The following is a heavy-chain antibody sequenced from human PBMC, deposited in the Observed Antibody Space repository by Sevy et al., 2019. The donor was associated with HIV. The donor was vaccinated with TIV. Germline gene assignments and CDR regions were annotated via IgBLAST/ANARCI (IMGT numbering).Heavy chain of an antibody. Sequence: GGSLRLSCAASGFTFDDYGMSWVRQAPGKGLEWVSGINWNGGSTGYADSVKDRFTISRDNAKNSLYLQMNSLRAEDTALYYCARVGGPRGYCSGGSCSAFDIWGQGTMVTVSS. CDR3: ARVGGPRGYCSGGSCSAFDI. CDR2: INWNGGST. CDR1: GFTFDDYG. V-gene: IGHV3-20*04. D-gene: IGHD2-15*01. J-gene: IGHJ3*02.